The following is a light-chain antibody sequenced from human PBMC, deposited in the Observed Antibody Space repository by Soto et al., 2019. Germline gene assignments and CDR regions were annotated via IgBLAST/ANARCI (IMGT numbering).Light chain of an antibody. CDR3: QHFNTYSRT. Sequence: QLSKAPSPPSASVGDRVTIPCRASQTISSWLAWYQQQPGKAPKILIYDASSLERGVPSRFSGSGSGTEFTLTISSLQPDDFATYYCQHFNTYSRTFGQGTKV. V-gene: IGKV1-5*01. CDR1: QTISSW. J-gene: IGKJ1*01. CDR2: DAS.